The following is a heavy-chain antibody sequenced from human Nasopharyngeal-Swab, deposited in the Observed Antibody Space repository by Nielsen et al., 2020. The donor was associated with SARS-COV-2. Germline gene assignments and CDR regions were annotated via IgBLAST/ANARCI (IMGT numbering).Heavy chain of an antibody. D-gene: IGHD6-13*01. Sequence: GGSLRLSCAASGFTFSSYAMHWVRQAPGKGLEWVAVISYDGSNKYYADSVKGRFTISRDNSKNTLYLQMNSLRAEDTAVYYCATPDPRIAAAGTGFDYWGQGTLVTVSS. J-gene: IGHJ4*02. CDR3: ATPDPRIAAAGTGFDY. CDR1: GFTFSSYA. CDR2: ISYDGSNK. V-gene: IGHV3-30*04.